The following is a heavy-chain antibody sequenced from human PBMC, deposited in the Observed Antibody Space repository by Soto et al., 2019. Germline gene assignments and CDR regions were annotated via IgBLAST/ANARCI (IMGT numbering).Heavy chain of an antibody. CDR2: IIPIFGTA. D-gene: IGHD3-22*01. CDR1: GGTFSSYA. V-gene: IGHV1-69*13. CDR3: ARERETSSGYYSLDAFDI. Sequence: SVKVSCKASGGTFSSYAISWVRQAPGQGLEWMGGIIPIFGTANYAQKFQGRVTITADESTSTAYMELSSRRSEDTAVYYCARERETSSGYYSLDAFDIWGQGTMVTVSS. J-gene: IGHJ3*02.